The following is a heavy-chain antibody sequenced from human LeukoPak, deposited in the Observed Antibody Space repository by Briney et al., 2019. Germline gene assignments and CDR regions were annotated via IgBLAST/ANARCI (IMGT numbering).Heavy chain of an antibody. CDR3: TKLKGWYGEGFFDY. J-gene: IGHJ4*02. CDR1: GFTVSSNY. CDR2: LYSGGAT. Sequence: GGSLRLSCAASGFTVSSNYMSWVRQPAGKGLEWVSVLYSGGATFYSDFLEGRFPISRDTSKNTLYLQMNDLRADDTAVYYCTKLKGWYGEGFFDYWGQG. D-gene: IGHD6-19*01. V-gene: IGHV3-53*01.